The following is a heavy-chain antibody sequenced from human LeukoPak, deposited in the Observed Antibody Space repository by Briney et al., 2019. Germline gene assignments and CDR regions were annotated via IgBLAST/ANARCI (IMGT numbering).Heavy chain of an antibody. CDR1: GLTFSSYA. CDR2: VSGSGGST. D-gene: IGHD2-2*01. V-gene: IGHV3-23*01. J-gene: IGHJ4*02. Sequence: GGSLRLSCAASGLTFSSYAMSWVRQAPGKELEWVSAVSGSGGSTYYADSVKGRFTISRDNSKNTLYLQMNSLRAEDTAVYYCAKDPLFVVVPAAMEYFDYWGQGTLVTVSS. CDR3: AKDPLFVVVPAAMEYFDY.